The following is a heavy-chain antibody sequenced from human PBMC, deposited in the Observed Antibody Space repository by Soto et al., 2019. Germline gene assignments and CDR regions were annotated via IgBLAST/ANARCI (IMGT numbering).Heavy chain of an antibody. V-gene: IGHV3-30*03. J-gene: IGHJ4*02. CDR2: MAHDGSNQ. D-gene: IGHD2-15*01. CDR3: AGSSGGSSYYPPDY. Sequence: QVQLVESGGGVVQPGGSLRLSCAASGFTFSSYGMQWVRQSPGEGLEWVAIMAHDGSNQYYGDSVKGRFTISRDNSKNTLYLQMDSLRPEDTAVYYCAGSSGGSSYYPPDYWGQGTLVTVSS. CDR1: GFTFSSYG.